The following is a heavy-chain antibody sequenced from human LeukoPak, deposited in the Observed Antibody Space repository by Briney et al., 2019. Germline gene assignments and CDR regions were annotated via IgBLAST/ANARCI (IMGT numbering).Heavy chain of an antibody. CDR3: ATKQWLAPPPDS. CDR1: GFTFSKYW. J-gene: IGHJ4*02. CDR2: INTDGTVT. D-gene: IGHD6-19*01. Sequence: GGSLRLSCAASGFTFSKYWMLWVRQAPGKGLESVSRINTDGTVTTYADSVKGRFTVSRDNADNTMFLRMNTVRDEDTAVYYCATKQWLAPPPDSWGQGTPVTVSS. V-gene: IGHV3-74*01.